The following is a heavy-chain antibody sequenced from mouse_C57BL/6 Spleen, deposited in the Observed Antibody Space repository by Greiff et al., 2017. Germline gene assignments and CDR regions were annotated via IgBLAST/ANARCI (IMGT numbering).Heavy chain of an antibody. CDR1: GYTFTSYW. D-gene: IGHD2-4*01. CDR3: VRGGADYDWYFDV. V-gene: IGHV1-64*01. CDR2: IHPNSGST. Sequence: QVQLQQPGAELVKPGASVKLSCKASGYTFTSYWMHWVKQRPGQGLEWIGMIHPNSGSTNYNEKFKSKATLTVDKSSSTAYMQLSSLTSEDSAVYYCVRGGADYDWYFDVWGTGTTVTVSS. J-gene: IGHJ1*03.